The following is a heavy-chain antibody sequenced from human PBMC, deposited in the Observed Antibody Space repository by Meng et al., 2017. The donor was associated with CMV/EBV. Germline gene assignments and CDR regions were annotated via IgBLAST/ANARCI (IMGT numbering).Heavy chain of an antibody. CDR2: IYYSGST. D-gene: IGHD3-3*01. Sequence: SETLSLTCTVSGGSISSYYLSWIRQPPGKGLEWIGYIYYSGSTNYNPSLKSRVTISVDKSKNQFSLELSSVTAADTAVYYCARADYDFWIGYFRNPNGMDVWGQGTTVTVSS. V-gene: IGHV4-59*01. CDR3: ARADYDFWIGYFRNPNGMDV. J-gene: IGHJ6*02. CDR1: GGSISSYY.